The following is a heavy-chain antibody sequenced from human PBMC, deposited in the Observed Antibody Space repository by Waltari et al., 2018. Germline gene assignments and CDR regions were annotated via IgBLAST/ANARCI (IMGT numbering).Heavy chain of an antibody. D-gene: IGHD2-2*03. V-gene: IGHV4-38-2*01. CDR1: GYAVNSGFY. CDR2: VYHDATT. J-gene: IGHJ4*02. CDR3: SRQVLGYCTSAACRRLES. Sequence: QVQLLESGPGLVKSSETLSLSCDVSGYAVNSGFYWGWIRQAPGEGLEWVATVYHDATTFYSPSLKSRLSVSMDTSKNQISLTLKSVTAADTAVYYCSRQVLGYCTSAACRRLESWGQGTLVTVSS.